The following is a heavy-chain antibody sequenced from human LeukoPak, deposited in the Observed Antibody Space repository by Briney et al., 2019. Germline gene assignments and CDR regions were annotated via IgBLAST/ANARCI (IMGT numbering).Heavy chain of an antibody. CDR3: VKDWGNKYHWNLSDP. CDR2: ISSNGGRK. Sequence: GGSLRLSCSASGFTFSNYAMRWVRQAPGKGLEYVSAISSNGGRKYYADSVRGRFTISRDNTKNTLYLQMSSLRAEDTAVYYCVKDWGNKYHWNLSDPWGQGTLVTVSS. CDR1: GFTFSNYA. J-gene: IGHJ5*02. V-gene: IGHV3-64D*06. D-gene: IGHD1-1*01.